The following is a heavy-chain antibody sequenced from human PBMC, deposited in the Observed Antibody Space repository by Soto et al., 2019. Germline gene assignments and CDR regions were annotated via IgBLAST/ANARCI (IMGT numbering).Heavy chain of an antibody. CDR1: GYTFTSYG. CDR2: ISAYNGNT. D-gene: IGHD2-15*01. V-gene: IGHV1-18*01. CDR3: ARSDCSGGSCHSHYYYYYMDV. Sequence: GASVKVSCKASGYTFTSYGISWVRQAPGQGLEWMGWISAYNGNTNYAQKLQGRVTMTTDTSTSTAYIELRSLRSDDTAVYYCARSDCSGGSCHSHYYYYYMDVWGKGTTVTVSS. J-gene: IGHJ6*03.